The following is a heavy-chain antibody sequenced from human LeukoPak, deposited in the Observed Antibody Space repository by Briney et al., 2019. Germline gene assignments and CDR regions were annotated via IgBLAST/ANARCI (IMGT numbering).Heavy chain of an antibody. V-gene: IGHV1-2*02. D-gene: IGHD2-8*02. J-gene: IGHJ3*01. Sequence: GASVKVSCRASGYIFTDLYIHWLRQAPGQGLEYMGRINPNSGDTNYAQDLQGRVTMTRDTSISTAYMELSRLTSDDTAVYYCARVQLLSDDVFNVWGQGTMVTVSS. CDR1: GYIFTDLY. CDR3: ARVQLLSDDVFNV. CDR2: INPNSGDT.